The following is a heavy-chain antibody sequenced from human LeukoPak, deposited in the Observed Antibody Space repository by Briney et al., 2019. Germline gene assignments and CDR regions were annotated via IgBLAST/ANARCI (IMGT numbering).Heavy chain of an antibody. V-gene: IGHV4-34*01. J-gene: IGHJ6*03. CDR3: ARVGGTGSSWHRTYYYYMDV. CDR2: INHSGST. CDR1: GGSFSGYY. Sequence: SETLSLTCAVYGGSFSGYYWSWIRQPPGKGLEWVGEINHSGSTNYNPSLKSRVTISVDTSKNQFSLKLSSVTAADTAVYYCARVGGTGSSWHRTYYYYMDVWGKGTTVTVSS. D-gene: IGHD6-13*01.